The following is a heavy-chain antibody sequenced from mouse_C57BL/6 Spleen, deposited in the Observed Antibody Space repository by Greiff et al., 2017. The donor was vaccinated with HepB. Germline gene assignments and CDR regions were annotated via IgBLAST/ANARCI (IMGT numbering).Heavy chain of an antibody. CDR1: GYTFTDYE. D-gene: IGHD4-1*01. CDR3: TRPGDWEDY. Sequence: QVQLQQSGAELVRPGASVTLSCKASGYTFTDYEMHWVKQTPVHGLEWIGAIDPETGGTAYNQKFKGKAILTADKSSSTAYMERRSLTSEDSAVYYCTRPGDWEDYWGQGTTLTVSS. V-gene: IGHV1-15*01. CDR2: IDPETGGT. J-gene: IGHJ2*01.